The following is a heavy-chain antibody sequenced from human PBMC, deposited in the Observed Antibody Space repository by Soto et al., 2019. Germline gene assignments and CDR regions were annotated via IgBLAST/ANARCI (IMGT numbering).Heavy chain of an antibody. CDR2: ISHDGSNK. D-gene: IGHD6-19*01. CDR3: AKDLMGGWFDY. J-gene: IGHJ4*02. CDR1: GFIFSSFG. V-gene: IGHV3-30*18. Sequence: GGSLRLSCAASGFIFSSFGIHWVRQAPGKGLEGVAVISHDGSNKYYADSVKGRFQIYRENSKKTVYLQMNSLKHEDTAVYYCAKDLMGGWFDYWAQETLVTVSS.